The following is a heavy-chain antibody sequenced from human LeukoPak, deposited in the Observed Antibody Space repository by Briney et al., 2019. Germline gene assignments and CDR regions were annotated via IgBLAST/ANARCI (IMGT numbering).Heavy chain of an antibody. Sequence: SSETLSLTCTVSGGSISSYYWSWIRQPPGKGLEWIGYIYYSGSTNYNPSLKSRVTISVGTSKNQFSLKLSSVTAADTAVYYCARELFNYYDSSGYFDYWGQGTLVTVSS. D-gene: IGHD3-22*01. CDR1: GGSISSYY. V-gene: IGHV4-59*01. J-gene: IGHJ4*02. CDR2: IYYSGST. CDR3: ARELFNYYDSSGYFDY.